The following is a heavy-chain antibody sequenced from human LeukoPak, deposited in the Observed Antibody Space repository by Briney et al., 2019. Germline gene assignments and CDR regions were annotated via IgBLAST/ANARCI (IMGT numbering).Heavy chain of an antibody. CDR1: GFTFSSYG. CDR3: AKEAPHTAVLIALPEWNYIDS. D-gene: IGHD2-21*01. Sequence: GGSLRLSCAASGFTFSSYGMHWVRQAPGKGLEWVAFIRYDGSNKYYADSVKGRFTVSRDFFTSTLDLQMTSLRAEDTAVYYCAKEAPHTAVLIALPEWNYIDSWGRGILVSVSS. CDR2: IRYDGSNK. J-gene: IGHJ4*02. V-gene: IGHV3-30*02.